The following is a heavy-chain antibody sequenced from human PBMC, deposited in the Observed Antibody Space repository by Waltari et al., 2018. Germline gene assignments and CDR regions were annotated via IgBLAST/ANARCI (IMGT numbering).Heavy chain of an antibody. Sequence: QVQLVQSGAEVKKPGSSVKVSCKASGGTFSSYAISWVRQAPGQGLEWMGGIIPICGTANYAQKVQGRVTITADEATSTADRELSSLRSEDTAVYYCARDERYCSGGSCSRGGGDYWGQGTLVTVSS. J-gene: IGHJ4*02. D-gene: IGHD2-15*01. CDR2: IIPICGTA. CDR1: GGTFSSYA. V-gene: IGHV1-69*13. CDR3: ARDERYCSGGSCSRGGGDY.